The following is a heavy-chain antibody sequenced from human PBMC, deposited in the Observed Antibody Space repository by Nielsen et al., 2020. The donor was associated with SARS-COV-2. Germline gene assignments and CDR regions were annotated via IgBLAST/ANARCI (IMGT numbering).Heavy chain of an antibody. D-gene: IGHD6-13*01. CDR1: GFTFSSYA. CDR3: ARDSMSSSSWYYYYYYGMDV. CDR2: ISGSGGST. J-gene: IGHJ6*02. Sequence: ESLKISCAASGFTFSSYAMSWVRPAPGKGLEWVSAISGSGGSTYYADSVKGRFTISRDNSKNTLYLQMNSLRAEDTAVYYCARDSMSSSSWYYYYYYGMDVWGQGTTVTVSS. V-gene: IGHV3-23*01.